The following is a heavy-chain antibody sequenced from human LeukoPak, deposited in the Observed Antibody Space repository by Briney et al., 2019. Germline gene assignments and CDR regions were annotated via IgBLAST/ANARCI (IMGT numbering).Heavy chain of an antibody. D-gene: IGHD4-17*01. CDR2: INSNSGGT. CDR1: GYTFTGYY. CDR3: ARDLVDYGDYVFPYYYYGMDV. Sequence: ASVTVSCKASGYTFTGYYMHWVRQAPGQGREWMGWINSNSGGTNYAQKFQGRVTMTRDTSISTAYMKLSRLRSDDTAVYYCARDLVDYGDYVFPYYYYGMDVWGQGTTVTVSS. V-gene: IGHV1-2*02. J-gene: IGHJ6*02.